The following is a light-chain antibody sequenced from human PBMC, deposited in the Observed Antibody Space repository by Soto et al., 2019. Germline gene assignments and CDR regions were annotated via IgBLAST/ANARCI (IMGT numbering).Light chain of an antibody. J-gene: IGKJ2*01. CDR2: GAS. CDR3: QQYTNWYT. CDR1: QSVSNT. Sequence: EIVMTQSPDTLSVSPGERVTLSCRASQSVSNTLSWYQQKPGQAPRLLIYGASTRATGIPARFSGSGSGTEFTLTISSLQSEDFAVYYCQQYTNWYTFGQGTKLEI. V-gene: IGKV3-15*01.